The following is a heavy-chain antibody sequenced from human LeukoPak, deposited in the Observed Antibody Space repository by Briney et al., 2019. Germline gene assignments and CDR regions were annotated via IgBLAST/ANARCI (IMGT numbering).Heavy chain of an antibody. CDR2: INSDGSST. V-gene: IGHV3-74*01. CDR1: GFIFSSFA. J-gene: IGHJ4*02. D-gene: IGHD3-9*01. CDR3: ARVPDYDILTGFDY. Sequence: GGSLRLSCAASGFIFSSFAMNWVRQAPGKGLVWVSRINSDGSSTSYADSVKGRFTISRDNAKNTLYLQMNSLRAEDTAVYYCARVPDYDILTGFDYWGQGTLVTVSS.